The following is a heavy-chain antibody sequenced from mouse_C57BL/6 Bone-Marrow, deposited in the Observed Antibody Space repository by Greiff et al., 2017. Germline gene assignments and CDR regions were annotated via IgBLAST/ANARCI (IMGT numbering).Heavy chain of an antibody. CDR3: ARGGIYYYGSSWYFDV. CDR1: GYTFTSYW. J-gene: IGHJ1*03. V-gene: IGHV1-55*01. D-gene: IGHD1-1*01. Sequence: VQLQQPGAELVKPGASVKMSCKASGYTFTSYWLTWVKQRPGQGLEWIGDIYPGSGSTNYNEKFKSKATLTVDTSSSTAYMQLSSLTSEDSAVYYCARGGIYYYGSSWYFDVWGTGTTVTVSS. CDR2: IYPGSGST.